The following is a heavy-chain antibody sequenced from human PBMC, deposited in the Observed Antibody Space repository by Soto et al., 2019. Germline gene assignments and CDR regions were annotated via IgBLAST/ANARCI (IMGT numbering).Heavy chain of an antibody. J-gene: IGHJ4*02. D-gene: IGHD2-2*01. CDR2: INAGNGNT. V-gene: IGHV1-3*01. CDR1: GYTFTSYA. CDR3: ARDSRMVVVVPAAPDDY. Sequence: ASVKVSCKASGYTFTSYAMHWVRQAPGQRLEWMGWINAGNGNTKYSQKFQGRVTITRDTSASTAYMELGSLRSEDTAVYYCARDSRMVVVVPAAPDDYWGQGTLVTVSS.